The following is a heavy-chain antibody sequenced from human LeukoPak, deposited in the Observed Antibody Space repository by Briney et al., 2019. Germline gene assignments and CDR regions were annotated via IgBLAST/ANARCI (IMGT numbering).Heavy chain of an antibody. V-gene: IGHV3-20*04. Sequence: GGSLRLSCAASGFTFDDYGMSWVRQAPGKGLERVSGINWNGGSTGYAVSVKGRFTISRDNAKNYLHLQMNSLRAEDTALYYCARHSSSYDAFDIWGQGTMVTVSS. CDR1: GFTFDDYG. CDR2: INWNGGST. J-gene: IGHJ3*02. D-gene: IGHD6-13*01. CDR3: ARHSSSYDAFDI.